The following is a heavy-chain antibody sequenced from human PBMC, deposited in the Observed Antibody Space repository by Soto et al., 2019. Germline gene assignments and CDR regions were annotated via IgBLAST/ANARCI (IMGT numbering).Heavy chain of an antibody. Sequence: GGSLILSYAASGCTFSSYGMNWVRHAPGKGLEWVSSISSSSSYIYYADSVKGRFTISRDNAKNSLYLQMNSLRAEDTAVYYCASPYDSSGKHAFDIWGQGTMVTVSS. D-gene: IGHD3-22*01. CDR3: ASPYDSSGKHAFDI. CDR2: ISSSSSYI. J-gene: IGHJ3*02. V-gene: IGHV3-21*01. CDR1: GCTFSSYG.